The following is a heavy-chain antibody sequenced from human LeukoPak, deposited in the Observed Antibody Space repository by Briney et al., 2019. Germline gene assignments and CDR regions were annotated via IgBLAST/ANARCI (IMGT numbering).Heavy chain of an antibody. V-gene: IGHV4-59*01. D-gene: IGHD6-13*01. CDR3: ARVTGYMTEDYFDY. CDR2: IYYSGST. CDR1: GGSINSYY. J-gene: IGHJ4*02. Sequence: SETLSLTCTVSGGSINSYYWSWIRQPPGKGLEWIGYIYYSGSTNYNPSLKSRVTISIDTSKNQFSLRLSSVTAADTAVYYCARVTGYMTEDYFDYWGQGTLITVSS.